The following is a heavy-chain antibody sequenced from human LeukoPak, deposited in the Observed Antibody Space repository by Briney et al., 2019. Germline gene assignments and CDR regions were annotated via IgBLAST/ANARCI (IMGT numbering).Heavy chain of an antibody. J-gene: IGHJ4*02. CDR3: ARGGFDY. CDR1: GYTLTELP. CDR2: INPNSGGA. V-gene: IGHV1-2*06. Sequence: ASVKVSCKVSGYTLTELPMHWVRQAPGKGLEWMGRINPNSGGADYAQTFQGRVTMTWDTSISTGNMELSSLGSDDTAIYYCARGGFDYWGQGTLVTVSS.